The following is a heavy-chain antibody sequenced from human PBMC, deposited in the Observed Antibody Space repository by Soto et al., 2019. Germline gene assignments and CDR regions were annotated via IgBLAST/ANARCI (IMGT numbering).Heavy chain of an antibody. CDR1: GYTFTSYY. Sequence: QVQLVQSGAEVKKPGASVKVSCKASGYTFTSYYMHWVRQAPGQGLEWMGIINPSGGSTSYAQKFQGRVTMTRDTSTSTVYMELSSLRSEDTAVYYCARGWGDYVWGSYRPYYGMDVWGQGTTVTVSS. CDR2: INPSGGST. CDR3: ARGWGDYVWGSYRPYYGMDV. V-gene: IGHV1-46*01. D-gene: IGHD3-16*02. J-gene: IGHJ6*02.